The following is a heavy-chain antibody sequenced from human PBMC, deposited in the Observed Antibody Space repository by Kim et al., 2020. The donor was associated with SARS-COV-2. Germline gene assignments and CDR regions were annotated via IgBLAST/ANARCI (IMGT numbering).Heavy chain of an antibody. D-gene: IGHD5-12*01. Sequence: GGSLRLSCAASGFTFSDYYMSWIRQAPGKGLEWVSYISSSGSTIYYADSVKGRFTISRDNAKNSLYLQMNSLRAEDTAVYYCARERKRWLQASPAANFDYWGQGTLVTVSS. CDR2: ISSSGSTI. CDR1: GFTFSDYY. CDR3: ARERKRWLQASPAANFDY. V-gene: IGHV3-11*01. J-gene: IGHJ4*02.